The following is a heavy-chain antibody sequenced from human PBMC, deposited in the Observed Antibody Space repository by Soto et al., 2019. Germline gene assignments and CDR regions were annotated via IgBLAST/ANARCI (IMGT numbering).Heavy chain of an antibody. CDR2: IFWDNDK. CDR3: ARLYYYDSSCYLRPFDY. V-gene: IGHV2-5*02. D-gene: IGHD3-22*01. CDR1: GFSLSTGVA. J-gene: IGHJ4*02. Sequence: QITLKESGPTLVKPTQTLTLTCTFSGFSLSTGVAVGWIRQPPGKALEWLALIFWDNDKRYSPSLKSRLTITKVASRDQVVLTMTDMDPVDTATYYCARLYYYDSSCYLRPFDYWGQGTLVTVSS.